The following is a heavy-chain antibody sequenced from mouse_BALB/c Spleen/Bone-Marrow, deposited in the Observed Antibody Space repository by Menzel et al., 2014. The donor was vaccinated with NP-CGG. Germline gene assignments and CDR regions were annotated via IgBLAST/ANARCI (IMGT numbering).Heavy chain of an antibody. CDR1: GYSITSGYY. CDR3: ARARFDSAFAY. CDR2: ISYDGSN. Sequence: VQLKESGPGLVKPSQSLSLTCSVTGYSITSGYYWNRIRQFPGNKLEWMGYISYDGSNNYNPSLKNRISITRDTSKNQFFLKLNSVTTEDTATYYCARARFDSAFAYWGQGTLVTVSA. J-gene: IGHJ3*01. V-gene: IGHV3-6*02. D-gene: IGHD2-4*01.